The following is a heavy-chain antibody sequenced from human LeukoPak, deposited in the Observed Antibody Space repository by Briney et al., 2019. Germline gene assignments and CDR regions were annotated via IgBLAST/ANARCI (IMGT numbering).Heavy chain of an antibody. CDR3: ARGGYSYEGFDY. J-gene: IGHJ4*02. V-gene: IGHV4-31*03. CDR1: GGSISSGGYY. CDR2: IYYSGST. D-gene: IGHD5-18*01. Sequence: PSETLSLTCTVSGGSISSGGYYWSWIRQHPGKGLEWIGYIYYSGSTYYNPSLKSRVTISVDTSKNQFSLKLSSVTAADTAVYYCARGGYSYEGFDYWGQGTLVTVSS.